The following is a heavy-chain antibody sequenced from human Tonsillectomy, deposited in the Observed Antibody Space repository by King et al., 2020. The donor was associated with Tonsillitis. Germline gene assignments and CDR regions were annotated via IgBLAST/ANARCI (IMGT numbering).Heavy chain of an antibody. CDR1: GFTFSSYW. CDR2: IKQDGSEK. D-gene: IGHD6-13*01. V-gene: IGHV3-7*01. CDR3: ARGPYSSSWFPYYYYGMDV. J-gene: IGHJ6*02. Sequence: VQLVESGGGLVQPGGSLRLSCAASGFTFSSYWMSWVRQAPGKGLEWVANIKQDGSEKYYVDSVKGRFTISRDNAKNSLYLQMNSLRAEDTAVHYCARGPYSSSWFPYYYYGMDVWGQGTTVTVSS.